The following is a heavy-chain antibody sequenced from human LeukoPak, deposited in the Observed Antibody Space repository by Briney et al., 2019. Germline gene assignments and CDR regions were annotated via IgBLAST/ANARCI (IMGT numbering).Heavy chain of an antibody. V-gene: IGHV3-7*01. CDR2: IKQDGSEK. CDR3: ARDLLYSSGWSAAFDI. Sequence: GGSLRLSCAASGFTFSSYWMSWVRQAPGKGLEWVANIKQDGSEKYYVDSVKGRFTISRDNAKNSLYLQMNSLRAEDTAVYYCARDLLYSSGWSAAFDIWGQGTMVTVSS. D-gene: IGHD6-19*01. CDR1: GFTFSSYW. J-gene: IGHJ3*02.